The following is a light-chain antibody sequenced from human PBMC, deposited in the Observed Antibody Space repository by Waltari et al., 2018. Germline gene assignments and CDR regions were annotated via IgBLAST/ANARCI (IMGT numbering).Light chain of an antibody. Sequence: DIVMTQSPDSLAVSLGERATINCKSSQSVLYSSTDKNYLAWFQQQPGQPPKLLISWASTRETGVPDRFSGSGSGTDFTLTISSLQAEDVAVYYCQQYYSTPPTFGQGTKVEIK. CDR2: WAS. J-gene: IGKJ1*01. CDR1: QSVLYSSTDKNY. V-gene: IGKV4-1*01. CDR3: QQYYSTPPT.